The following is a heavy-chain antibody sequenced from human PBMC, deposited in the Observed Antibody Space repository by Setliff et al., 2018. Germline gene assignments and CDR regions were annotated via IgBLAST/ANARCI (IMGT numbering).Heavy chain of an antibody. CDR1: GFPLSTSGVG. CDR3: AHSTDYYDSSGYYSTFDY. V-gene: IGHV2-5*02. Sequence: SGPTLVNPTQTLTLTCTFSGFPLSTSGVGVGWIRQPPGKALEWLALIYWDDDKRYSPSLKSRLTITKDTSKNQVVLTMTNMDPVDTATYYCAHSTDYYDSSGYYSTFDYWGQGTLVTVSS. J-gene: IGHJ4*02. D-gene: IGHD3-22*01. CDR2: IYWDDDK.